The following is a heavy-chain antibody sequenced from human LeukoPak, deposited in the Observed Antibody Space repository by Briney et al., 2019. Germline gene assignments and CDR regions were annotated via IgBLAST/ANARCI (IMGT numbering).Heavy chain of an antibody. CDR3: ARDPGPGNRDERGYSYGYDY. CDR2: IKQDGSEK. V-gene: IGHV3-7*01. J-gene: IGHJ4*02. Sequence: GGSLRLSCAASGFTFSSYWMSWVRQAPGKGLEWVANIKQDGSEKYYVDSVKGRFTISRDNAKNSLYLQMNSLRAEDTAVYYCARDPGPGNRDERGYSYGYDYWGQGTLVTVSS. D-gene: IGHD5-18*01. CDR1: GFTFSSYW.